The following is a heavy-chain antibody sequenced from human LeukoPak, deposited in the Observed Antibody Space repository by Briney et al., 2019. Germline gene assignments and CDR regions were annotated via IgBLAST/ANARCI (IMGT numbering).Heavy chain of an antibody. CDR1: GFTYSSCG. Sequence: GGSLRLSCAASGFTYSSCGMHWVRHTPGKGLECVAFIRYDGSNEYYADSVKGRFTISRDNSKNTLYLQMNSLRSDDTAVYYCARRINSGSYPFDYWGQGTLVTVSS. D-gene: IGHD1-26*01. CDR3: ARRINSGSYPFDY. J-gene: IGHJ4*02. CDR2: IRYDGSNE. V-gene: IGHV3-30*02.